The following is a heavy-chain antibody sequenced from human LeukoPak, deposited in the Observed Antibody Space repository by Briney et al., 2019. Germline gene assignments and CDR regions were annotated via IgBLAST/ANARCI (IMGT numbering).Heavy chain of an antibody. CDR2: IYYSGST. V-gene: IGHV4-39*01. CDR1: GGSISSSSYY. D-gene: IGHD6-19*01. Sequence: SETLSLTCTVSGGSISSSSYYCGWIRQPPGKGLEWIGIIYYSGSTYYNLSLKSRVTISVDTSKIQFSLKLSSVTAADTAVYYCARFVYDSSGWSYYFDYWGQGTPVTVSS. CDR3: ARFVYDSSGWSYYFDY. J-gene: IGHJ4*02.